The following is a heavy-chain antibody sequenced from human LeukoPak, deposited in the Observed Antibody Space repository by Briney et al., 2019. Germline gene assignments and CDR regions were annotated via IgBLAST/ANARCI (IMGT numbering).Heavy chain of an antibody. CDR1: GGSIKSYF. D-gene: IGHD2-21*01. CDR2: IYHTGST. J-gene: IGHJ4*02. Sequence: KASETLSLTCTVSGGSIKSYFWNWIRQPPGKGLEWIGYIYHTGSTHSSPSLKSRVTISVDTSKNQFSLKLSSVTAADTAVYYCARDGGESLSTFDYWGQGGLVTVSS. CDR3: ARDGGESLSTFDY. V-gene: IGHV4-59*01.